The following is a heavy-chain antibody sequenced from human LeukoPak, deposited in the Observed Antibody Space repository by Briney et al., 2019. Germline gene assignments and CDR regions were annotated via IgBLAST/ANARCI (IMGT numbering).Heavy chain of an antibody. J-gene: IGHJ5*02. D-gene: IGHD5-18*01. CDR2: IYDSGST. CDR3: ARAGDTAMVGWFDP. Sequence: PSETLSLTCTVSGGSIRSSYYYWGWIRQPPGKGLEWIGSIYDSGSTYYNPSLKSRVTISVDTSKNQFSLKLNSVTAADTAVYYCARAGDTAMVGWFDPWGQGTLVTVSS. V-gene: IGHV4-39*01. CDR1: GGSIRSSYYY.